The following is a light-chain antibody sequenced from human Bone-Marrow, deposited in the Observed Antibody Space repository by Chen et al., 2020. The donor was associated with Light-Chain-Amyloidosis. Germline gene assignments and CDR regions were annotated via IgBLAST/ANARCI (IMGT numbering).Light chain of an antibody. Sequence: SYVLTQPSSVSVAPGQTATIACGGNHIGSTSVHWYQQTPGQAPLLVVYDDSDRPSGIPERVSGSNARHTATLTFSRVAAGDDAAYYCPVLDRSSDRPVFGGGTKLTVL. CDR3: PVLDRSSDRPV. CDR2: DDS. CDR1: HIGSTS. J-gene: IGLJ3*02. V-gene: IGLV3-21*02.